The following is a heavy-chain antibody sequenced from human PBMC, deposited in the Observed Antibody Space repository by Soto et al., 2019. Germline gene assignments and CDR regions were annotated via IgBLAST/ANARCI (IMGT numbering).Heavy chain of an antibody. CDR1: GYTFTSYY. V-gene: IGHV1-46*01. J-gene: IGHJ6*02. Sequence: ASVKVSCKASGYTFTSYYMHWVRQAPGQGLEWMGIINPSGGSTSYAQKFQGRVTMTRDTSTSTVYMELSSLRSEDTAVYYCASAGYDILTGRYYYYGMDGWGQGTTVTVSS. CDR3: ASAGYDILTGRYYYYGMDG. D-gene: IGHD3-9*01. CDR2: INPSGGST.